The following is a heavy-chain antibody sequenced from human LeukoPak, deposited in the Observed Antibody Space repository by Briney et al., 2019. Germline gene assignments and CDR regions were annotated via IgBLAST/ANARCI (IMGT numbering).Heavy chain of an antibody. J-gene: IGHJ4*02. CDR3: ARSPLGVVTAPQPYYFYY. V-gene: IGHV1-69*02. CDR1: GGTFSSYT. Sequence: SVKVSCKASGGTFSSYTISWVRQAPGQGLEWMGRIIPILGIANYAQKFQGRVTITADKSTSTAYIELSSLRSEDTAVYYCARSPLGVVTAPQPYYFYYWGQGTLVTVSS. CDR2: IIPILGIA. D-gene: IGHD2-21*02.